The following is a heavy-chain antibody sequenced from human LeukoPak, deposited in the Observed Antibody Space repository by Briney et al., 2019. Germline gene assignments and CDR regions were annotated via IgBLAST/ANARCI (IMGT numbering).Heavy chain of an antibody. J-gene: IGHJ6*03. CDR2: INPNSGGT. V-gene: IGHV1-2*02. CDR3: ARDLTTGTYYYYYYYMDV. Sequence: ASVKVSCKASGGTFSSYAISWVRQAPGQGLEWMGWINPNSGGTNYAQKFQGRVTMTRDTSISTAYMELSRLRSDDTAVYYCARDLTTGTYYYYYYYMDVWGKGTTVTVSS. CDR1: GGTFSSYA. D-gene: IGHD1-1*01.